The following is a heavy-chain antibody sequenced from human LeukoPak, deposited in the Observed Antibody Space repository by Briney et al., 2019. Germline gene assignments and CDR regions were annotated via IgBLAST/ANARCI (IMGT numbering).Heavy chain of an antibody. CDR2: IKQDGSEK. D-gene: IGHD5-12*01. CDR3: ARDGTYTDYDPDFDI. CDR1: GFTFSRFW. V-gene: IGHV3-7*04. J-gene: IGHJ4*02. Sequence: GGSLGLSCAASGFTFSRFWMSWVRQAPGKGLEWVANIKQDGSEKYYVDSVKGRFTISRDNAKNSLYLQMNSLRAEDTAVSYCARDGTYTDYDPDFDIWGQGTLVTVSS.